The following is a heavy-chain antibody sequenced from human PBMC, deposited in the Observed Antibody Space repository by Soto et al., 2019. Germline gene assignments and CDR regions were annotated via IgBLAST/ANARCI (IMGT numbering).Heavy chain of an antibody. J-gene: IGHJ6*02. CDR3: ASFLDGNYCYYGMDV. V-gene: IGHV1-18*01. Sequence: GASVKVSCKASGYTFTSYGISWVRQAPGQGLEWMGWISAYNGNTNYAQKLQGRVTMTTDTSTSTAYMELRSLRSDDTAVYYCASFLDGNYCYYGMDVWGQGTTVTVSS. D-gene: IGHD3-3*01. CDR2: ISAYNGNT. CDR1: GYTFTSYG.